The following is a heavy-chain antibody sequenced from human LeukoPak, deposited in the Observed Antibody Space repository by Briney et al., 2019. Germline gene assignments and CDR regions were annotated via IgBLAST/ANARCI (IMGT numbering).Heavy chain of an antibody. V-gene: IGHV4-30-4*01. CDR2: IYYSGST. Sequence: PSETLSLTCTVSGGSISSGDYYWSWIRQPQGKGLEWIGYIYYSGSTYYNPSLKSRVTISVDTSKNQFSLKLSSVTAADTAVYYCARISSSWYKIDYWGQGTLVTVSS. CDR1: GGSISSGDYY. D-gene: IGHD6-13*01. J-gene: IGHJ4*02. CDR3: ARISSSWYKIDY.